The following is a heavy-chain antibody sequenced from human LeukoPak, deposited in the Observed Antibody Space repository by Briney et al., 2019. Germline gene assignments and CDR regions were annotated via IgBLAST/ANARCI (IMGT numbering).Heavy chain of an antibody. J-gene: IGHJ4*02. Sequence: GGSLRLSCAASGFTFSSYAMSWVRQAPGKGLEWVSAISGSGGSTYYADSVKGRFTISRDNSKNTLYLQMNSLRAEDTAVYYCAKVLAYYDILTGYGYWGQGTLVTVSS. CDR1: GFTFSSYA. CDR3: AKVLAYYDILTGYGY. CDR2: ISGSGGST. D-gene: IGHD3-9*01. V-gene: IGHV3-23*01.